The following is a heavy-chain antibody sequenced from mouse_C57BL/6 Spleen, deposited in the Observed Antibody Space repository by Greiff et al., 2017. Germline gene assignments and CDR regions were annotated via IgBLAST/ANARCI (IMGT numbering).Heavy chain of an antibody. D-gene: IGHD1-1*02. Sequence: EVQLQESGPGMVKPSQSLSLTCTVTGYSITSGYDWHWIRHFPGNKLEWMGYISYSGSTNYNPSLKSRISITHDTSKNHFFLKLNSVTTEDTVTXYCARESYGYYAMDYWGQGTSVTVSS. J-gene: IGHJ4*01. V-gene: IGHV3-1*01. CDR1: GYSITSGYD. CDR2: ISYSGST. CDR3: ARESYGYYAMDY.